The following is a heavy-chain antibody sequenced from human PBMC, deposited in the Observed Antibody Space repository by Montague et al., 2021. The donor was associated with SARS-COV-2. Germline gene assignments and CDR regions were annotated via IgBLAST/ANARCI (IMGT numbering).Heavy chain of an antibody. V-gene: IGHV4-34*01. CDR1: GGSFSGFY. CDR2: INQSGSI. J-gene: IGHJ4*02. CDR3: ARALSITIFGVVGSFDY. D-gene: IGHD3-3*01. Sequence: SETLSLTCAVSGGSFSGFYWSWVRQSPGEGLEWIGEINQSGSINYNPSLKSRVTILVDTSKNQFSLKLTSVTAADTAVYYCARALSITIFGVVGSFDYWGQGTLVTVSS.